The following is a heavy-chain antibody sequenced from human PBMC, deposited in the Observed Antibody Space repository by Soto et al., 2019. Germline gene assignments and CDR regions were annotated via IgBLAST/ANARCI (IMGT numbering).Heavy chain of an antibody. J-gene: IGHJ6*02. CDR3: AHPYYSGSSYYGIEV. Sequence: EVQLLESGGGLVQPGGSLRLSCAASGFTFSSYVINWVRQAPGKGLEWVSGISGSGSNTYYADSVKGRFTISRDNSNDTLYLQMNSLRAEDTAVYYCAHPYYSGSSYYGIEVWGRGTTVTVSS. CDR1: GFTFSSYV. D-gene: IGHD3-10*01. CDR2: ISGSGSNT. V-gene: IGHV3-23*01.